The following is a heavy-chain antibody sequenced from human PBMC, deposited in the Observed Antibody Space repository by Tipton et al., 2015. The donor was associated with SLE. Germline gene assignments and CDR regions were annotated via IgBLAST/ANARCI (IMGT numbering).Heavy chain of an antibody. CDR1: GGSFSGYY. D-gene: IGHD1-7*01. CDR2: INHSGST. CDR3: ARHLGLELTRGAFDI. Sequence: TLSLTCAVYGGSFSGYYWSWIRQPPGKGLEWIGEINHSGSTYYSPSLKSRVTISVDTSKNQFSLKLSSVTAADTAVYYCARHLGLELTRGAFDIWGQGTMVTVSP. J-gene: IGHJ3*02. V-gene: IGHV4-34*01.